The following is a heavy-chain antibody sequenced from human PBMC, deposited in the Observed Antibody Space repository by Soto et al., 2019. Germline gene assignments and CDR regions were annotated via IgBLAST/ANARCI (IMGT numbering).Heavy chain of an antibody. Sequence: EVQLVESGGGLVKPGGSLRLSCAASGFTFSSYSMNWVRQAPGKGLEWVSSISSSSSYIYYAASVKGRFTISRDNAKNSRYLQMNSLSAEDTAVYYCARDLRWSGYPGPDYWGQGTLVTVCS. D-gene: IGHD3-3*01. CDR1: GFTFSSYS. J-gene: IGHJ4*02. CDR2: ISSSSSYI. CDR3: ARDLRWSGYPGPDY. V-gene: IGHV3-21*06.